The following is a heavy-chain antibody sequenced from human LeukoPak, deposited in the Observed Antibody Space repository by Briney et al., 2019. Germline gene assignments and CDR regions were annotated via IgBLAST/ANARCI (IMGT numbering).Heavy chain of an antibody. CDR2: INPNSGGT. Sequence: GASVKVSCKASGYTFTSYYMHWVRQAPGQGLEWMGWINPNSGGTNYAQKFQGRVTMTRDTSISTAYMELSRLRSDDTAVYYCARGVVAATPVGYYYMDVWGKGTTVTISS. CDR3: ARGVVAATPVGYYYMDV. CDR1: GYTFTSYY. D-gene: IGHD2-15*01. V-gene: IGHV1-2*02. J-gene: IGHJ6*03.